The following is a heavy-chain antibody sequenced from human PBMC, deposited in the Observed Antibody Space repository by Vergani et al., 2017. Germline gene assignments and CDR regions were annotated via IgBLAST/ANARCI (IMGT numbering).Heavy chain of an antibody. D-gene: IGHD5-24*01. CDR1: GGSISSGGYS. CDR3: ARGRDGCWGS. CDR2: IHHSGSS. Sequence: QLQLQESGSGLVKPSQTLSLTCAVSGGSISSGGYSWSWIRQPPGKGLEWIGYIHHSGSSYYNPSLKSRVTISLDRSKNQFALKVNSVTAADTAVYYCARGRDGCWGSWGQGTLVTVSS. J-gene: IGHJ5*02. V-gene: IGHV4-30-2*01.